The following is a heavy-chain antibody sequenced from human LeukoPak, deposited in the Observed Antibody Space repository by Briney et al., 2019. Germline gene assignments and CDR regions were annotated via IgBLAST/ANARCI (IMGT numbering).Heavy chain of an antibody. CDR3: ARPWEVQQPFDS. CDR1: GFTFSSYS. CDR2: ISSSSSTR. Sequence: GGSLRLSCAASGFTFSSYSMNWVRQAPGKGLEWVSYISSSSSTRYYADSVKGRFTISRDNAKNSLYLQMNSLRAEDTADYYCARPWEVQQPFDSWGQGTLVTVSS. V-gene: IGHV3-48*04. D-gene: IGHD1-26*01. J-gene: IGHJ4*02.